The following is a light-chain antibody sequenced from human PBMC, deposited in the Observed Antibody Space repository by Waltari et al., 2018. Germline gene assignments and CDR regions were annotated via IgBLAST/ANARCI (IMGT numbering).Light chain of an antibody. J-gene: IGLJ3*02. CDR3: AAWDDSLNGRWV. CDR2: RGD. CDR1: ASNIGNNV. V-gene: IGLV1-44*01. Sequence: QSVLTQPPSASGTPGQGVTISCSGGASNIGNNVVNWYQQVPGKSPKLLIYRGDRRPAGVPDRFSYSKSGTSASLAISRLQSEDEADYYCAAWDDSLNGRWVFGGGTKETVL.